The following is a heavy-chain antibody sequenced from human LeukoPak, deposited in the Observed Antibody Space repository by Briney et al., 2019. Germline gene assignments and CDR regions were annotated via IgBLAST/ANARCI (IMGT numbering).Heavy chain of an antibody. J-gene: IGHJ4*02. CDR1: GFTFSSYA. CDR3: AKDYFIEYRLLSGTFTY. Sequence: PGGSLRLSCAASGFTFSSYAMSWVRQAPGKGLEWVSAISGSGGSTYYADSVKGRFTISRDNSENTLYLQMNSLRAEDTAVYYCAKDYFIEYRLLSGTFTYWGQGTLVTVSS. V-gene: IGHV3-23*01. CDR2: ISGSGGST. D-gene: IGHD2-2*01.